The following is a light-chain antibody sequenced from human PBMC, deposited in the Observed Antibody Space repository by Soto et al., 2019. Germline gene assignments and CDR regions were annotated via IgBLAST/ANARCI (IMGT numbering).Light chain of an antibody. CDR1: SSDVGGYNY. CDR3: SSYTSSSTLV. Sequence: QSALTQPASASGSPGQSITISCTGTSSDVGGYNYVSWYQQHPGKAPKLMIYEVSNRPSGVSNRFSGSKSGNTASLTISGLQAEAEADYYCSSYTSSSTLVFGTGTKVTVL. J-gene: IGLJ1*01. V-gene: IGLV2-14*01. CDR2: EVS.